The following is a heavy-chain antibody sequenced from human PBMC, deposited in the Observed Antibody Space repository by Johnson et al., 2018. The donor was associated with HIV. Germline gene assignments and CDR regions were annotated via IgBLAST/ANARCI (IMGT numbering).Heavy chain of an antibody. V-gene: IGHV3-48*04. D-gene: IGHD6-19*01. CDR2: ISSSGTTI. Sequence: VHLVESGGGVVQPGRSLRLSCAASGFTFSSYTMHWVRQAPGKGLEWVSYISSSGTTIYYADSVKGRFTISRDNAKNSLYLQMNSLRAEDTAVYYCARERGYSSVLWKLSEDAFDIWGQGTMVTVAA. CDR1: GFTFSSYT. CDR3: ARERGYSSVLWKLSEDAFDI. J-gene: IGHJ3*02.